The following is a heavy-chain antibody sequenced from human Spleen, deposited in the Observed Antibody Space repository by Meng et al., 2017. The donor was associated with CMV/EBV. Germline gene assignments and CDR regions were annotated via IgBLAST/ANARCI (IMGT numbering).Heavy chain of an antibody. D-gene: IGHD1-7*01. V-gene: IGHV4-34*01. Sequence: QVQLQQWGAGLLXXXXTLSLTCAVYGGSFSGYYWSWIRQPPGKGLEWIGEINHSGSTNYNPSLKSRVTISVDTSKNQFSLKLSSVTAADTAVYYCASGPGNYNYWGQGTLVTVSS. CDR3: ASGPGNYNY. J-gene: IGHJ4*02. CDR1: GGSFSGYY. CDR2: INHSGST.